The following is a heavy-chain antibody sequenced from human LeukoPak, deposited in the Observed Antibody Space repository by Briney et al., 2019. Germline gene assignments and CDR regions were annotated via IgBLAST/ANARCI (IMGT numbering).Heavy chain of an antibody. J-gene: IGHJ4*02. Sequence: ASVKVSCKASGYTFTSYGISWVRQAPGQGLEWMGWISAYNGNTNYAQKLQGRVTMTTDTSTSTAYMELRSLRSDDTAVYYWGRDGDKGGTIPELDYWGQGTLVTVSS. D-gene: IGHD5-12*01. CDR3: GRDGDKGGTIPELDY. V-gene: IGHV1-18*01. CDR2: ISAYNGNT. CDR1: GYTFTSYG.